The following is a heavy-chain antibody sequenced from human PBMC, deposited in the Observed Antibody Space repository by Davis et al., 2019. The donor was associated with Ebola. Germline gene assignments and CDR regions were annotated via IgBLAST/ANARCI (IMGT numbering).Heavy chain of an antibody. D-gene: IGHD6-6*01. CDR3: ARVHSSSNAFDI. CDR1: GYTFTSYG. CDR2: INPNSGGT. V-gene: IGHV1-2*04. J-gene: IGHJ3*02. Sequence: AASVKVSCKASGYTFTSYGISWVRQAPGQGLEWMGWINPNSGGTNYAQKFQGWVTMTRDTSISTAYMELSRLRSDDTAVYYCARVHSSSNAFDIWGQGTMVTVSS.